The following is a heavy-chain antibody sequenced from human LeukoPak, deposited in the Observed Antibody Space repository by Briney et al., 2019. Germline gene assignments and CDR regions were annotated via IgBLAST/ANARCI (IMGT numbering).Heavy chain of an antibody. J-gene: IGHJ4*02. V-gene: IGHV4-4*02. D-gene: IGHD2-8*01. CDR3: SRENGAFSPFGY. CDR1: GGSISNTNW. CDR2: ISLTGLT. Sequence: ASGTLSLTCGVSGGSISNTNWWSWVRQPQGQGLEWSGEISLTGLTHYNPSLESRVTVSLDKSKNQLSLNLTSVTAADTAVYYCSRENGAFSPFGYWGQGTLVTVLS.